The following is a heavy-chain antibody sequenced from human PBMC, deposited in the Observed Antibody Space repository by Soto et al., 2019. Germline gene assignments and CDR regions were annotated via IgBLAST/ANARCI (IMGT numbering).Heavy chain of an antibody. J-gene: IGHJ4*02. CDR3: VRDPPIGSTFSGYEGIDY. Sequence: ASVKVSCEASGYTFASYAISWMRQAPGQGLEWMGWISAYNGNTNYAQKLRGRVTMTTDTSTGTAYMEMNSLRSEDTAGYYWVRDPPIGSTFSGYEGIDYWGQGPLVTVSS. V-gene: IGHV1-18*01. CDR2: ISAYNGNT. D-gene: IGHD5-12*01. CDR1: GYTFASYA.